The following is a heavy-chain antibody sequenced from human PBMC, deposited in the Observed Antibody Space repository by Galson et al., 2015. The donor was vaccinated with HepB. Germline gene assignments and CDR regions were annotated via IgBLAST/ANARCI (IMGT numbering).Heavy chain of an antibody. V-gene: IGHV6-1*01. Sequence: CAISGDSVSSNSAAWNWIRQSPSRGLEWLGRTYYRSKWYNDYAVSVKSRITINPDTPKNQFSLQLNSVTPEDTAVYYCARVGLDGDYEPYYYGMDVWGQGTTVTVSS. D-gene: IGHD4-17*01. CDR3: ARVGLDGDYEPYYYGMDV. J-gene: IGHJ6*02. CDR2: TYYRSKWYN. CDR1: GDSVSSNSAA.